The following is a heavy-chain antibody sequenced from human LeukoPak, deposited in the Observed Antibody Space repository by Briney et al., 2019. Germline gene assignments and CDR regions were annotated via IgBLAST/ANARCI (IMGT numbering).Heavy chain of an antibody. D-gene: IGHD3-3*01. CDR1: GFTFSSFW. V-gene: IGHV3-74*01. CDR2: INNDGSST. Sequence: GGSLRLSCAASGFTFSSFWMHWVRQVPGKGLVWVSRINNDGSSTAYADSVKGRFTISRDNVKNTLYLQMNSLRAEDTAVYYCARDSFVTISGGWNWFDPWGQGTLVTVSS. CDR3: ARDSFVTISGGWNWFDP. J-gene: IGHJ5*02.